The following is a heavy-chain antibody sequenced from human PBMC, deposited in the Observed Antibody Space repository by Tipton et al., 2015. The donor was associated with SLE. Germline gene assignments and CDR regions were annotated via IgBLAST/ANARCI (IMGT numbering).Heavy chain of an antibody. CDR2: IYYSGST. Sequence: TLSLTCSVSGVSVASSDFSWVWVRQAPGEGLESIGSIYYSGSTSYNPSLRSRVTISVDTSRNQISLSLTSVTAADTAVYWCGRANRLPYRVYFDSWGQGTLVTVSS. J-gene: IGHJ4*02. V-gene: IGHV4-39*07. CDR3: GRANRLPYRVYFDS. CDR1: GVSVASSDFS. D-gene: IGHD1-14*01.